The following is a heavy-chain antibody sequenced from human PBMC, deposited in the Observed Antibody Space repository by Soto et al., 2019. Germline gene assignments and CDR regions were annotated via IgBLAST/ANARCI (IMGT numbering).Heavy chain of an antibody. Sequence: QLVESGGGLVQPGGSLRLSCTTSGFIFSDHFMDWVRQAPGKGLEWVGRTRNKANAYSTEYAASVSGRFTISRDDSENSLYLEMNALKPEDTAVYYCAGERFYGPESYNIGDFDAWGQGTLVTVSS. CDR1: GFIFSDHF. V-gene: IGHV3-72*01. D-gene: IGHD3-10*01. CDR3: AGERFYGPESYNIGDFDA. CDR2: TRNKANAYST. J-gene: IGHJ5*02.